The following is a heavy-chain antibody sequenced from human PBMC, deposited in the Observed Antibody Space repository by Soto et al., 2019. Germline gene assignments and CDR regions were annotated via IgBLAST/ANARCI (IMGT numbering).Heavy chain of an antibody. D-gene: IGHD1-7*01. CDR1: GFSFSSDS. J-gene: IGHJ5*01. V-gene: IGHV3-21*01. CDR2: ISSSGSFM. CDR3: ARDPPTGSTLDWFDS. Sequence: EVQLVESGGGLVKPGGSLRLSCAASGFSFSSDSMGWVRQAPGKGLEWVSSISSSGSFMNYADSVKGRFTISRDNAKNSLYPQMTSLKDEDTAVYYCARDPPTGSTLDWFDSWGQGTLVTVSS.